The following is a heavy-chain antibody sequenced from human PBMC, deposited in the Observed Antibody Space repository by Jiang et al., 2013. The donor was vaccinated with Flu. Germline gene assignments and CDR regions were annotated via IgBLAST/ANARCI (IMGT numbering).Heavy chain of an antibody. CDR2: ISGSGGST. CDR1: GFTFSSYD. J-gene: IGHJ6*02. V-gene: IGHV3-23*01. CDR3: AKFKTSYYYYGMDV. Sequence: VQLLESGGGLVQPGGSLRLSCAASGFTFSSYDMTWVRQAPGKGLEWVSAISGSGGSTYYADSVKGRFTISRDNSKNTLYLQMNSLRAEDTAVYYCAKFKTSYYYYGMDVWGQGTTVTVSS.